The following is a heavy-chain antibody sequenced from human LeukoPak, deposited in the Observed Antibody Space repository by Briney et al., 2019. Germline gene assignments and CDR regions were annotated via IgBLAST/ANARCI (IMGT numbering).Heavy chain of an antibody. CDR3: AKDMGSRRAEAFDI. CDR2: ISEDGGDT. Sequence: PGGSLRLSCAASGFTFDDYAMHWVRQTPGKGLECVSLISEDGGDTWYADSVKGRFTISRDNSKNSLYLQMNSLRTEDTALYYCAKDMGSRRAEAFDIWGQGTMVTVSS. V-gene: IGHV3-43*02. J-gene: IGHJ3*02. D-gene: IGHD2-2*01. CDR1: GFTFDDYA.